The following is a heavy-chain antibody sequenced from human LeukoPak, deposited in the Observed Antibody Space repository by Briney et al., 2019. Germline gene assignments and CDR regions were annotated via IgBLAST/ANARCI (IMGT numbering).Heavy chain of an antibody. CDR2: ISAYNGNT. Sequence: ASVKVSCKASGYTFTSYGISWVRQAPGQGLEWMGWISAYNGNTNYAQKLQGRVTMTTDTSTSTAYMELRSLRSDDTAVHYCARDRVAVAGLGGTNWFDPWGQGTLVTVSS. CDR1: GYTFTSYG. CDR3: ARDRVAVAGLGGTNWFDP. J-gene: IGHJ5*02. D-gene: IGHD6-19*01. V-gene: IGHV1-18*01.